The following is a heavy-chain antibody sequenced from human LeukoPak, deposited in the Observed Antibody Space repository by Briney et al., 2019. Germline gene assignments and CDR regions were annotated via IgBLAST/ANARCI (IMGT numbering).Heavy chain of an antibody. V-gene: IGHV4-4*07. CDR3: ARDEGQLWQY. D-gene: IGHD5-18*01. CDR2: IYTSGNS. Sequence: SETLSLTCTVSGGSISSYYWSWIRQPAGKGLEWIGQIYTSGNSYYNPSLKSRVTMSVDTSKNQFSLNLKFVTAADTAVYYCARDEGQLWQYWGQGILVTVSS. CDR1: GGSISSYY. J-gene: IGHJ4*02.